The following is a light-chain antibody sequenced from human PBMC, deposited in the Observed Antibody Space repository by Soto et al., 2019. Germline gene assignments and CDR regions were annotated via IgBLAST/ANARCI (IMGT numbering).Light chain of an antibody. CDR1: QSVRSNY. Sequence: EIVLTQSPGTLSLSPGERATLSCGASQSVRSNYLAWYQRKPGQAPRLLIYGASTRATGIPDRFSGTGSGTDFTLTISRLEPEDFAVYYCQQYGGSPYTFGQGTKLEIK. CDR3: QQYGGSPYT. CDR2: GAS. J-gene: IGKJ2*01. V-gene: IGKV3-20*01.